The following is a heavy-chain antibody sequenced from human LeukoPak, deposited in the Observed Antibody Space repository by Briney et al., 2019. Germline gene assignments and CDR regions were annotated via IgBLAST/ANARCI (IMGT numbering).Heavy chain of an antibody. CDR1: GFTFSSYA. Sequence: GGSLRLSCAASGFTFSSYAMSWVRQAPGKGLEWVSAISGSGGSTYYADSVKGRFTISRDNSKNTLYLQMNSLRAEDTAVYYCASQGAEEDAFDIWGQGTMVTVSS. CDR3: ASQGAEEDAFDI. J-gene: IGHJ3*02. V-gene: IGHV3-23*01. CDR2: ISGSGGST.